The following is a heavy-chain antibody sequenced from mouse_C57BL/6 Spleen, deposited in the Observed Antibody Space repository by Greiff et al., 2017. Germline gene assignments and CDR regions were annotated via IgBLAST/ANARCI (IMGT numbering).Heavy chain of an antibody. J-gene: IGHJ1*03. CDR1: GFTFSDYG. D-gene: IGHD1-1*01. Sequence: EVKLVESGGGLVKPGGSLKLSCAASGFTFSDYGMHWVRQAPEKGLEWVAYISSGSSTIYYADTVKGRFTISRDNAKNTLFLQMTSLRSEDTAMYYCARTPYGSSCWYFDVWGTGTTVTVSS. CDR2: ISSGSSTI. CDR3: ARTPYGSSCWYFDV. V-gene: IGHV5-17*01.